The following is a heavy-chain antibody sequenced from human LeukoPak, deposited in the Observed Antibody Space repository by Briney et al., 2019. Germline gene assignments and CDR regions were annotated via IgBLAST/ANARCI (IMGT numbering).Heavy chain of an antibody. D-gene: IGHD3-10*01. CDR3: ARDIASASGKFYFDY. CDR2: MNPNSGNT. Sequence: ASVKVSCKASGYTFTSYDINWVRQATGQGLEWMGWMNPNSGNTGYAQKFQGRVTITRNTSISTAYMELSSLRSEDTAVYYCARDIASASGKFYFDYWGQGTQVTVSS. J-gene: IGHJ4*02. CDR1: GYTFTSYD. V-gene: IGHV1-8*03.